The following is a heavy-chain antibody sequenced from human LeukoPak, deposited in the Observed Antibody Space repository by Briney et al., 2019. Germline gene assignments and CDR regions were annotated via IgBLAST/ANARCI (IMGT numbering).Heavy chain of an antibody. J-gene: IGHJ5*02. CDR2: IYPGYSDA. V-gene: IGHV5-51*01. CDR3: VRFALTSSLDH. CDR1: GSSFTNNR. Sequence: GASLQISCKISGSSFTNNRIGWGRPVPGKGLEWLGLIYPGYSDAEYSPSFQGQVTLSVDASISTAYLQLTGLRASDTAIYYCVRFALTSSLDHWGQGTLVTVSS. D-gene: IGHD6-13*01.